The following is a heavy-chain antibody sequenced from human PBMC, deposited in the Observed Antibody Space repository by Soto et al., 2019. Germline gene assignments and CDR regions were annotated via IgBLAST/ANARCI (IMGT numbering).Heavy chain of an antibody. CDR3: AKDDVAGDGLWLVSD. CDR2: ITGSGNTI. J-gene: IGHJ4*02. CDR1: GFSFNKYA. V-gene: IGHV3-23*01. D-gene: IGHD2-21*02. Sequence: DVQLLESGGGLVQPGGSLRLSCVASGFSFNKYAMIWVRQAPGKGQEWVSGITGSGNTIEYTASVKGRFTISRDNSKNTVYLQMDGLRAEDTAMYYCAKDDVAGDGLWLVSDWGQGRPVTVYS.